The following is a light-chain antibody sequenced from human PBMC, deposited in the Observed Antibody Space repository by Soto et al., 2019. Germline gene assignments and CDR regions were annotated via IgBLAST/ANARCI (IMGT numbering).Light chain of an antibody. V-gene: IGLV2-14*01. Sequence: QSALTQPASVSVSPGQSITISCTGTSSDVGGYNYVSWYQQHPGKAPKLMIYEVTNRPSGVSNRFSASKSGNTDSLTISGLQAEDEADYYCSSYTSSSTLVVFGGGTKLTVL. CDR3: SSYTSSSTLVV. J-gene: IGLJ2*01. CDR2: EVT. CDR1: SSDVGGYNY.